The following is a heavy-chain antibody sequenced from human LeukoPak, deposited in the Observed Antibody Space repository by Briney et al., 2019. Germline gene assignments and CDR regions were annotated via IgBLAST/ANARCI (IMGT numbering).Heavy chain of an antibody. CDR2: IHYSGGP. J-gene: IGHJ3*02. Sequence: SETLSLTCTVSGGSISSSTFYWGWIRQPPGQGLEWIGSIHYSGGPYYNPSLKSRITMSVDTSRNQFSLRLSSVTAEDTAVYYCARSDSYQLGSGNYAFNIWGQGTVVIVSS. D-gene: IGHD3-10*01. CDR3: ARSDSYQLGSGNYAFNI. CDR1: GGSISSSTFY. V-gene: IGHV4-39*07.